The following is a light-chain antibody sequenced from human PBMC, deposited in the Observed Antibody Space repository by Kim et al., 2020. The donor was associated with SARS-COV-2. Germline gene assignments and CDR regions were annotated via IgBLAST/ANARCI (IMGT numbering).Light chain of an antibody. J-gene: IGLJ2*01. CDR3: AAWDANLNVVI. CDR2: TNN. CDR1: SSNIGSNS. V-gene: IGLV1-44*01. Sequence: QSVLTQPPSASGTPGQRVTISCSGGSSNIGSNSVNWYQPLPGTAPKLLIYTNNQRPSGVPDRFSGSKSDTSASLAISGLQSEDEADYYCAAWDANLNVVIFGGGTQLTVL.